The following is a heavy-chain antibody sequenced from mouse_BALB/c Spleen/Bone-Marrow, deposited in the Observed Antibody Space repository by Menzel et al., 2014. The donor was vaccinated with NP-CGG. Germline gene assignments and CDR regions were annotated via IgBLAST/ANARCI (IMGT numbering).Heavy chain of an antibody. CDR2: INPSSGYT. Sequence: QVQLQQSGAELARPGASVKMSCRASGYTFTTYTMRWVKRRPGQGLEWIGYINPSSGYTYYNQKFKDKATLTADKSSSAAYLQLSSLTSEDSAVYYCARVYGNYDAMDYWGQGTSVTVSS. V-gene: IGHV1-4*01. J-gene: IGHJ4*01. CDR3: ARVYGNYDAMDY. CDR1: GYTFTTYT. D-gene: IGHD2-1*01.